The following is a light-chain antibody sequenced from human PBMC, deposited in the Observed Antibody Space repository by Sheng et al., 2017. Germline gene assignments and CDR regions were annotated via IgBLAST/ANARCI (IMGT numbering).Light chain of an antibody. V-gene: IGLV6-57*01. Sequence: NFMLTQPHSVSESPGKTVTISCTRSSGSIANNYVQWYQHRPGSSPTTVIFDNNQRPSGVPARFSGSIDSSSNSASLTISGLMTEDEADYYCQSYDSANRGVFGGGTKVAVL. CDR2: DNN. CDR1: SGSIANNY. J-gene: IGLJ3*02. CDR3: QSYDSANRGV.